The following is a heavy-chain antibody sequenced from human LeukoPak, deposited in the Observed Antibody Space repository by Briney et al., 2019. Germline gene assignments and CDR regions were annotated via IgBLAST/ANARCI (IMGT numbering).Heavy chain of an antibody. V-gene: IGHV3-66*01. CDR1: GFTVSSNY. D-gene: IGHD2-15*01. Sequence: GGSLRLSCAASGFTVSSNYMSWVRQAPGKGLEWVSVIYSGGSTYYADSVKGRFTISRDNSKNTLYLQMNSLRAEDTAVYYCARGIDCSGGSCYGDWGQGTLVTVSS. J-gene: IGHJ4*02. CDR2: IYSGGST. CDR3: ARGIDCSGGSCYGD.